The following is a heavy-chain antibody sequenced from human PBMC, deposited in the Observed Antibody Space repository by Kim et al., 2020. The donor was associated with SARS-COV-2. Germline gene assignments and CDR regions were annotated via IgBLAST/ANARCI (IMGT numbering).Heavy chain of an antibody. J-gene: IGHJ4*02. CDR3: TKDHSSGYWG. Sequence: GGSLRLSCAASGFSVSTKYMTWVRQAPGKGLELVSVIYVDGTTNYAEYVKGRFTISRDTSKNMLYLQMNTLRTEDTAFYYCTKDHSSGYWGWGQGTLVTVSS. V-gene: IGHV3-66*01. CDR2: IYVDGTT. CDR1: GFSVSTKY. D-gene: IGHD3-22*01.